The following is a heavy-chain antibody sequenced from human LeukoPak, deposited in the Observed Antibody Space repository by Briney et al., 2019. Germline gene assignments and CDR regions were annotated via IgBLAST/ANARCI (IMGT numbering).Heavy chain of an antibody. CDR2: ISSSGSTI. CDR3: ARDRAYYTVTGWFDP. CDR1: GFTFSDYY. Sequence: GGSLRLSCAASGFTFSDYYMSWIRQAPGKGLEWVSYISSSGSTIYYADSVKGRFTISRDNAKNSLYPQMNSLRAEDTAVYYCARDRAYYTVTGWFDPWGQGTLVTVSS. J-gene: IGHJ5*02. V-gene: IGHV3-11*04. D-gene: IGHD3-10*01.